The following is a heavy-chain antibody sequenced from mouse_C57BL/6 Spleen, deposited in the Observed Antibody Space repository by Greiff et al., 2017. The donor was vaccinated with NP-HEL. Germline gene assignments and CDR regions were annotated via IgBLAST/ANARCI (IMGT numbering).Heavy chain of an antibody. CDR2: INPNNGGT. D-gene: IGHD2-1*01. Sequence: EVQLQQSGPELVKPGASVKISCKASGYTFTDYYMNWVKQSHGKSLEWIGDINPNNGGTSYNQKFKGKATLTVDKSSSTAYMELRSLTSEDSAVYYCARDYYGNPRVGDYWGQGTSVTVSS. CDR3: ARDYYGNPRVGDY. CDR1: GYTFTDYY. J-gene: IGHJ4*01. V-gene: IGHV1-26*01.